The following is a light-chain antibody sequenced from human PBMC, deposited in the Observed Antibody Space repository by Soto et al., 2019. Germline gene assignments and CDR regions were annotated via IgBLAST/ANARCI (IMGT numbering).Light chain of an antibody. CDR1: QAISTY. Sequence: DIQLTQSPSFLSASIGDSVTITCRGSQAISTYLAWYQQRPGKAPNLLVYAASTLHSGVPSRFSGSGSGTEFTLTITSLQPEDVATYYCQQLHTYLLTFGGGTKVQIK. CDR2: AAS. CDR3: QQLHTYLLT. J-gene: IGKJ4*01. V-gene: IGKV1-9*01.